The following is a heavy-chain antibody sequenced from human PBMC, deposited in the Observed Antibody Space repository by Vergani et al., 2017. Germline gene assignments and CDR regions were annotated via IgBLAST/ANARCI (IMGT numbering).Heavy chain of an antibody. CDR2: ISGSGGFT. CDR1: GFTFTNLA. V-gene: IGHV3-23*01. J-gene: IGHJ4*02. Sequence: EVQLLESGGNLVQPGGSLRLSCAASGFTFTNLAMTWVRQAPGEGLEWVSGISGSGGFTYYADYVKGRFTISRDNSKNTMFLQMNNLRAEDTAVYYCAKDNVPGYYDRSGYCDYWGQGTLVTVSS. CDR3: AKDNVPGYYDRSGYCDY. D-gene: IGHD3-22*01.